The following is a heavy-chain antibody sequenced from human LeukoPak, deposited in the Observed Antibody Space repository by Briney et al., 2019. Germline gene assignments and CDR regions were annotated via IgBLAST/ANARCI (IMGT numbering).Heavy chain of an antibody. V-gene: IGHV3-48*03. J-gene: IGHJ4*02. CDR1: GFTFSSYE. CDR3: ARDQSHYFDY. CDR2: ISSSGSTI. Sequence: PGGSLRLSCAASGFTFSSYEMIWVRQAPGKGQEWVSYISSSGSTIYYADSVKGRFTISRDNSKNTLYLQMNSLRAEDTAVYYCARDQSHYFDYWGQGTLVTVSS.